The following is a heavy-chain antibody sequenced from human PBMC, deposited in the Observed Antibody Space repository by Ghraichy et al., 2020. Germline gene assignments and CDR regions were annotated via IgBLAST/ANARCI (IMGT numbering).Heavy chain of an antibody. CDR3: AREGYCSGGSCYSPDY. CDR2: INPSGGST. J-gene: IGHJ4*02. CDR1: GYTFTSYY. Sequence: ASVKVSCKASGYTFTSYYMHWVRQAPGQGLEWMGIINPSGGSTSYAQKFQGRVTMTRDTSTSTVYMELSSLRSEDTAVYYCAREGYCSGGSCYSPDYWGQGTLVTVSS. V-gene: IGHV1-46*01. D-gene: IGHD2-15*01.